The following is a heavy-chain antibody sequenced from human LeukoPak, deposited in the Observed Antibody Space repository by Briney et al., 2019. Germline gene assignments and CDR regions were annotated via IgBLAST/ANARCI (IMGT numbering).Heavy chain of an antibody. J-gene: IGHJ4*02. D-gene: IGHD2-15*01. CDR1: GGTFSSYA. V-gene: IGHV1-69*05. Sequence: ASVKVSCKASGGTFSSYAISWVRQAPGQGLEWMGGIIPIFGTANYAQKFQGRVTITTDESTSTAYMELSSLRSEDTAVYYCATQGLLYCSGGSCSFDYWGQGTLVTVSS. CDR2: IIPIFGTA. CDR3: ATQGLLYCSGGSCSFDY.